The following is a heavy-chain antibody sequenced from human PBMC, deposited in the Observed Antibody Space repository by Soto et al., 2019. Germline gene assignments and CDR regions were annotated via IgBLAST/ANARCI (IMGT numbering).Heavy chain of an antibody. CDR1: GYSFTSYW. CDR2: IYPGDSDT. CDR3: AIQGRALTATETGMDG. V-gene: IGHV5-51*01. D-gene: IGHD1-20*01. J-gene: IGHJ6*02. Sequence: PGEYLKISCKGSGYSFTSYWIGWVRQMPGKGLEWMGNIYPGDSDTRYSPSFQGQVTISADKSISTAYLQWSSLKASDTAMYYCAIQGRALTATETGMDGWGQGTTVTVAS.